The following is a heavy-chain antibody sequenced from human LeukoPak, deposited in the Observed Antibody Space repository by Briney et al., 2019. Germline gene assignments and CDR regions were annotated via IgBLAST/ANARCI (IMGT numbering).Heavy chain of an antibody. V-gene: IGHV1-2*06. CDR1: GYTFTDYH. Sequence: EASVKVSCKASGYTFTDYHMHWVRQAPGQGLERVGRINPNNRGTYFAQKFQGRVTMTTDASISTVYMELSSLTSDDTAVYYCARDYYSGTYAHWGQGTLVTVSS. J-gene: IGHJ4*02. D-gene: IGHD1-26*01. CDR3: ARDYYSGTYAH. CDR2: INPNNRGT.